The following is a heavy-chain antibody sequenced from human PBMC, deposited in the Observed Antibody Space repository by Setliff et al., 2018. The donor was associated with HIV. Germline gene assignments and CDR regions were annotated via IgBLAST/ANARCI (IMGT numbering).Heavy chain of an antibody. D-gene: IGHD3-3*01. CDR2: ISIYDGSEK. V-gene: IGHV3-30*04. J-gene: IGHJ4*03. CDR3: ARERLRFLEWLPLDY. Sequence: GGSLRLSCAASGFTFTTYAMHWVRQAPGKGLEWVAVISIYDGSEKYYADSVKGRFTISRDNAKNTLFMQMNSLRAEDTAVYYCARERLRFLEWLPLDYWGQGTTVTVSS. CDR1: GFTFTTYA.